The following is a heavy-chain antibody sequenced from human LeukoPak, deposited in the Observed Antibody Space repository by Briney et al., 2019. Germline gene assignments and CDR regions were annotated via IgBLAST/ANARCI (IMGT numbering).Heavy chain of an antibody. Sequence: PGGSLRLSCAASGFTFSTYSMNWLRHAPGKRLEWVSSISSGSTYMYYADSLKGRFTISRDNAKNSLYLQMNSLRAEDTAVYYCARDSDKVATLDYWGLGTLVTVSS. CDR2: ISSGSTYM. V-gene: IGHV3-21*01. CDR3: ARDSDKVATLDY. CDR1: GFTFSTYS. J-gene: IGHJ4*02. D-gene: IGHD5-12*01.